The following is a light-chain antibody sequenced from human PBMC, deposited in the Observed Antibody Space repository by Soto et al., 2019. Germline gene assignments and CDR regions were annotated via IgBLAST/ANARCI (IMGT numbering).Light chain of an antibody. J-gene: IGLJ1*01. CDR2: DVS. Sequence: QSALTQPASVSWSPGQSITISCTGTSSDVGGYNYVSWYQQHPGKAPKLMIYDVSNRPSGVSNRFSGSKSGNTASLTISGLQAEDEADYYCSSYTSSSTPNVFGTGTKLTVL. CDR3: SSYTSSSTPNV. CDR1: SSDVGGYNY. V-gene: IGLV2-14*01.